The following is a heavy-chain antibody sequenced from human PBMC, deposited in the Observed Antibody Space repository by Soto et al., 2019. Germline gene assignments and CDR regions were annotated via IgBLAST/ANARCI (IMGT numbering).Heavy chain of an antibody. CDR2: IYDSGST. CDR3: AIPVST. J-gene: IGHJ5*02. CDR1: GGAISSGGDD. V-gene: IGHV4-31*03. Sequence: TLSLTCTVSGGAISSGGDDWSWIRQHPGKGLEWIGYIYDSGSTYYNPCLKSRVTISVDTSKNQFCLKLSAVTSAETALYYCAIPVSTWGQGTLVSVSS. D-gene: IGHD2-2*01.